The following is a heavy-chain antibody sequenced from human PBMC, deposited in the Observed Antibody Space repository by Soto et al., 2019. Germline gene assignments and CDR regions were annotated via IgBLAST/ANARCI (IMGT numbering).Heavy chain of an antibody. D-gene: IGHD6-6*01. Sequence: PSETLSLTCAVYGGSFSDYFWTWIRQPPGKGLEWIGEINHSGSTNFNPSLKSRVAISADTPRNQSSLRVTSVTAADTAVYYCAGREFASSSFHYYYYAVDVWGQGTTVTVSS. CDR3: AGREFASSSFHYYYYAVDV. J-gene: IGHJ6*02. CDR2: INHSGST. V-gene: IGHV4-34*01. CDR1: GGSFSDYF.